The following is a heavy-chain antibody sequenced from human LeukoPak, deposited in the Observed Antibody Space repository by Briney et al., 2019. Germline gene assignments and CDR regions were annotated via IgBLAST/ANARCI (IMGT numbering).Heavy chain of an antibody. D-gene: IGHD3-9*01. CDR1: GFTFSSYA. CDR2: ISSNGGST. Sequence: SGGSLRLSCAASGFTFSSYAMHWVRQAPGKGLEYVSAISSNGGSTYYANSVKGRFTISRDNSKNTLYLQMGSLRAEDMAVYYCARGCEGYDILTGYPRGNAFDIWGQGTMVTVSS. V-gene: IGHV3-64*01. J-gene: IGHJ3*02. CDR3: ARGCEGYDILTGYPRGNAFDI.